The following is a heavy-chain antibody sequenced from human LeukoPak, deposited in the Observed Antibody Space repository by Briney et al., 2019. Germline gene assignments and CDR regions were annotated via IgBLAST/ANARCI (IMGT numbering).Heavy chain of an antibody. CDR3: AKYQLLRYYFDY. CDR2: ISGSGGST. CDR1: GFTFSSYA. V-gene: IGHV3-23*01. D-gene: IGHD2-2*01. J-gene: IGHJ4*02. Sequence: GGSLRLSCAASGFTFSSYAMSWVRQAPGKGLEWVSDISGSGGSTYYADSVKGRFTISRDNSKNTLYLQMNSLRAEDTAVYYCAKYQLLRYYFDYWGQGTLVTVSS.